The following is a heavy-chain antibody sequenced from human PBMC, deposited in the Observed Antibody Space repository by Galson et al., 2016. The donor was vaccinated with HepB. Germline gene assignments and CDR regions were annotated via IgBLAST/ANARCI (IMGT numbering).Heavy chain of an antibody. Sequence: SLRLSCAASGFTFSTYGMHWVRQAPGKGLEWVAVISYDGSNKKYADSVKGRFTISRDTSKNTLYLQMNSLTAEDTAVYVCAKDGYRGSYRDYYGMDVWRQGTTVTVSS. CDR1: GFTFSTYG. D-gene: IGHD1-26*01. J-gene: IGHJ6*02. CDR3: AKDGYRGSYRDYYGMDV. CDR2: ISYDGSNK. V-gene: IGHV3-30*18.